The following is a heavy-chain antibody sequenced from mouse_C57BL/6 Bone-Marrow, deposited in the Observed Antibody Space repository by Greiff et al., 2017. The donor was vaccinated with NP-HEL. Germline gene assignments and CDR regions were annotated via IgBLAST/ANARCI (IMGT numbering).Heavy chain of an antibody. CDR3: SMGVLFPFYFDY. Sequence: QVQLQQPGAELVRPGSSVKLSCKASGYTFTSYWMHWVKQRPIQGLEWIGNIDPSDSATHYNPKFKDQATLTVDKSSITAYMQLSSLTSEDSAVYYCSMGVLFPFYFDYWGQGTTLTVSS. CDR1: GYTFTSYW. J-gene: IGHJ2*01. V-gene: IGHV1-52*01. CDR2: IDPSDSAT.